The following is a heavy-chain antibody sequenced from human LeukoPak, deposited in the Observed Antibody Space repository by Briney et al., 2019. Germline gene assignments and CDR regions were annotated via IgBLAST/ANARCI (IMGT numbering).Heavy chain of an antibody. D-gene: IGHD2-15*01. Sequence: PSETLSLTCIVSGYSISNGYYWGWIRQPPGKGLEWIGSIYYSGSTYYNPSLKSRVTISVDTSKNQFSLKLSSVTAADTAVYYCARENCSGGSCYSIYYYYYMDVWGKGTTVTVSS. V-gene: IGHV4-38-2*02. CDR2: IYYSGST. CDR3: ARENCSGGSCYSIYYYYYMDV. J-gene: IGHJ6*03. CDR1: GYSISNGYY.